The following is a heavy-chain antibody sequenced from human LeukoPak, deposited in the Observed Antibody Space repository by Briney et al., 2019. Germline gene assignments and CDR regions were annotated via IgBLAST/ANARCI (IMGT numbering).Heavy chain of an antibody. J-gene: IGHJ5*02. CDR1: GFTFSTYT. CDR2: ISYDGNSK. D-gene: IGHD3-10*01. CDR3: ARDHSVGDIAWWFDP. V-gene: IGHV3-30*04. Sequence: GRSLRLSCAASGFTFSTYTMHWVRQAPGKGLEWVALISYDGNSKYYPDSVKGRFTVSRDKSKNTLYLQMNNLRDEDTAVYYCARDHSVGDIAWWFDPWGQGTLVTVSS.